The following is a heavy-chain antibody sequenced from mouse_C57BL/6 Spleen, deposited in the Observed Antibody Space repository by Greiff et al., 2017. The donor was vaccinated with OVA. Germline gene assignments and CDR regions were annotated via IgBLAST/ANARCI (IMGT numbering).Heavy chain of an antibody. D-gene: IGHD3-2*02. J-gene: IGHJ3*01. V-gene: IGHV1-52*01. CDR2: IDPSDSET. CDR1: GYTFTSYW. CDR3: ARDGDSSGLAY. Sequence: VQLQQPGAELVRPGSSVKLSCKASGYTFTSYWMHWVKQRPIQGLEWIGNIDPSDSETHYNQKFKDKATLTVDKSSSTAYMQLSSLTSEDSAVYYCARDGDSSGLAYWGQGTLVTVSA.